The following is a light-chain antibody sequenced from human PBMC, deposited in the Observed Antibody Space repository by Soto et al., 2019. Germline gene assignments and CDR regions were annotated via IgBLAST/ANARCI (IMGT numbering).Light chain of an antibody. CDR2: DTS. J-gene: IGKJ2*02. V-gene: IGKV3-15*01. CDR1: QSVSRF. Sequence: EIVMTQSPSTLSVSPGERVTLSCRASQSVSRFLAWYQQKPGQAPRLLIYDTSTRANGVPARFSGSGSGTEFSITISSLQYEDFSVYYCQQYYNRHPCTFGQGTKLEVK. CDR3: QQYYNRHPCT.